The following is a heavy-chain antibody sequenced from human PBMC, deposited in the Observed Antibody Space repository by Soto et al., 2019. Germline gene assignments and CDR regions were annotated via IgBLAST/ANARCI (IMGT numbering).Heavy chain of an antibody. J-gene: IGHJ4*02. CDR1: GYSFTNYC. V-gene: IGHV5-51*01. CDR2: IYPGDSDT. CDR3: ARAGIAARARSFDY. Sequence: PGESLKISCKGSGYSFTNYCIGWVRQMPGKGLEWMGIIYPGDSDTRYSPSFQGQVTISADKSISTAYLQWSSLKASDTVMYYCARAGIAARARSFDYWGQGALVTVSS. D-gene: IGHD6-6*01.